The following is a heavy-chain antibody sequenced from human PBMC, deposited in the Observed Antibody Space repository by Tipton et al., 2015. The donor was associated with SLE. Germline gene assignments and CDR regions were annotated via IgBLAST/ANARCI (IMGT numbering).Heavy chain of an antibody. CDR1: GFTFSSYE. V-gene: IGHV3-48*03. Sequence: SLRLSCAASGFTFSSYEMNWVRQAPGKGLEWVSYISSSGSTIYYADSVKGRFTISRDNAKNSLYLQMNSLRAEDTAVYYCAREPNTLVREDYFDYWGQGTLVTVSS. D-gene: IGHD6-13*01. J-gene: IGHJ4*02. CDR3: AREPNTLVREDYFDY. CDR2: ISSSGSTI.